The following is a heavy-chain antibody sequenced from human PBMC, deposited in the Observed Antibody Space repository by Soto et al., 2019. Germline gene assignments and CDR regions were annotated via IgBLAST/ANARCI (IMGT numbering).Heavy chain of an antibody. CDR1: GFAFNTFA. V-gene: IGHV3-23*01. CDR3: ARYCTNGVCSTRGYYYDMDV. Sequence: EVHLLESGGGLVQPGGSLRLSCAASGFAFNTFAMSWVRQAPGMGLEWVSSISAAGGSTFYADSVKGRFTTSRDNSNNTLYLQMSAQRADDTTVYNCARYCTNGVCSTRGYYYDMDVWGKGTTVTVSS. D-gene: IGHD2-8*01. CDR2: ISAAGGST. J-gene: IGHJ6*03.